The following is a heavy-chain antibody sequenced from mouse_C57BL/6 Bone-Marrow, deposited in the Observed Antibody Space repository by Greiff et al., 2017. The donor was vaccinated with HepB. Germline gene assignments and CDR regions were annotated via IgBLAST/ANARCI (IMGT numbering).Heavy chain of an antibody. CDR1: GFTFSSYG. Sequence: VQLVESGGDLVKPGGSLKLSCAASGFTFSSYGMSWVRQTPDKRLEWVATISSGGSYTYYPDSVKGRFTISRDNAKNPLYLQMSSLKSEDTAMYYCERGAGGDYWGQGTTLTVSS. CDR3: ERGAGGDY. V-gene: IGHV5-6*01. J-gene: IGHJ2*01. CDR2: ISSGGSYT.